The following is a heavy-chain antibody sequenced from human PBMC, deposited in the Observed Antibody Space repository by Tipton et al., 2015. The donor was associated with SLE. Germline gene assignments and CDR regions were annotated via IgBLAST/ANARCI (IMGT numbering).Heavy chain of an antibody. CDR1: GFTFSSYS. CDR2: ISSSSSYI. D-gene: IGHD3-10*01. CDR3: AKDVGGFDAFDI. V-gene: IGHV3-21*01. Sequence: GSLRLSCAASGFTFSSYSMNWVRQAPGKGLEWVSSISSSSSYIYYADSVKGRFTISRDNAKNSLYLQMNSLRAEDTAVYYCAKDVGGFDAFDIWGQGTMVTVSS. J-gene: IGHJ3*02.